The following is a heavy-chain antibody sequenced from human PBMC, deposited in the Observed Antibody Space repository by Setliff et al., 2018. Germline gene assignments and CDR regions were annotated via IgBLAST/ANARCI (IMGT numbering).Heavy chain of an antibody. CDR2: ISTSSST. V-gene: IGHV3-48*04. CDR3: AKAMYTYGDYQFDS. J-gene: IGHJ4*02. D-gene: IGHD5-12*01. Sequence: GGSLRLSCAASGFTVTSNAMNWVRQGRGKGLEWVSYISTSSSTYYADSVKGRFTISRDNAKNSVSLQMNSLIAEDTAVYYCAKAMYTYGDYQFDSWGQGTLVTVSS. CDR1: GFTVTSNA.